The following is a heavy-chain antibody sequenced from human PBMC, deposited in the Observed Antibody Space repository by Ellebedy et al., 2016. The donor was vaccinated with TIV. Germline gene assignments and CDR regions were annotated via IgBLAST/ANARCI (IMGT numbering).Heavy chain of an antibody. CDR3: ARAVDVQGDYGMDV. Sequence: AASVKVSCKASGYTFTGYQMHWVRQAPGQGLEWMGWIIPDSGDTNSGQRFQGRVSMTRDTSISTAYMELSRLRSDDTGVYYCARAVDVQGDYGMDVWGQGTTVTVSS. D-gene: IGHD3-16*01. CDR1: GYTFTGYQ. J-gene: IGHJ6*02. CDR2: IIPDSGDT. V-gene: IGHV1-2*02.